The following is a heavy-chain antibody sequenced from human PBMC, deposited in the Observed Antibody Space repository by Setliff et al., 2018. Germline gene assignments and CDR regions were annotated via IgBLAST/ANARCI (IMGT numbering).Heavy chain of an antibody. CDR1: GGTFSDYY. V-gene: IGHV4-34*08. D-gene: IGHD1-1*01. J-gene: IGHJ6*03. Sequence: SETLSLTCAASGGTFSDYYWTWIRQPPGKGLEWIGEINHSGTTYFNPSLKSRVTIWIDTSKNQFSLKLTSVTAADTAVYYCAIAPGREDYYYMDVWGKGTKVTVSS. CDR3: AIAPGREDYYYMDV. CDR2: INHSGTT.